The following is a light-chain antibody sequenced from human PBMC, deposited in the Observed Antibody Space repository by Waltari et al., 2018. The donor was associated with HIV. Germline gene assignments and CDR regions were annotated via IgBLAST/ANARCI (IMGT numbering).Light chain of an antibody. J-gene: IGLJ3*02. V-gene: IGLV1-44*01. Sequence: QSVLTQSPSASGTPGQRVTIFCSGTSSNIETNTLNWYQHIPGTAPKLLTYSENQRPSGVPDRFSASKSGTSGSLAISGLQSGDEAAYYCAAWDDRLHGWVFGGGTKLTVL. CDR1: SSNIETNT. CDR3: AAWDDRLHGWV. CDR2: SEN.